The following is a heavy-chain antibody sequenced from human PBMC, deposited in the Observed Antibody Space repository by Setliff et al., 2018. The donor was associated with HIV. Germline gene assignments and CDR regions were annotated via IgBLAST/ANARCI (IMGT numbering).Heavy chain of an antibody. Sequence: ASVKVSCKASGCTFTGYYMHWVRQAPGQGLEWMGWINPNSGGTNYAQKFQGRVTMTRDTSISTAYMELSRLRSDDTAVYYCARDRWELRTYYYYYGMDVWGQGTTVTVSS. CDR3: ARDRWELRTYYYYYGMDV. V-gene: IGHV1-2*02. J-gene: IGHJ6*02. CDR1: GCTFTGYY. D-gene: IGHD1-26*01. CDR2: INPNSGGT.